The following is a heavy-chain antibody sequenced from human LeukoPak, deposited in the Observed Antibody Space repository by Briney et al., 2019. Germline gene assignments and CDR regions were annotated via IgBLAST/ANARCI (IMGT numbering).Heavy chain of an antibody. CDR2: VNTDGSST. Sequence: GGSLRLSCAVSGFTLGSYWMRWVRQDPGQGLAWGSRVNTDGSSTTYAESVKGRFTISKDNAKNTLYLQMNGLRAEDTAVYYCARELGVGVIGDAFDIWGQGTVVTVPS. CDR3: ARELGVGVIGDAFDI. D-gene: IGHD3-22*01. CDR1: GFTLGSYW. V-gene: IGHV3-74*01. J-gene: IGHJ3*02.